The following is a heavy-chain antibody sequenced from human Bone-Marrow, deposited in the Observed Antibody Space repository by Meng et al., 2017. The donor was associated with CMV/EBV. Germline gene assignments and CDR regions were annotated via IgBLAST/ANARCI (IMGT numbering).Heavy chain of an antibody. CDR3: ARGGEIAAAGTRWFDP. Sequence: SVKVSCKASGGTFSSYAISWVRQAPGQGLEWMGGIIPIFGTANYAQKFQGRVTMTRDTSTSTVYMELSSLRSEDTAVYYCARGGEIAAAGTRWFDPWGQGTLVTVSS. J-gene: IGHJ5*02. V-gene: IGHV1-69*05. CDR1: GGTFSSYA. D-gene: IGHD6-13*01. CDR2: IIPIFGTA.